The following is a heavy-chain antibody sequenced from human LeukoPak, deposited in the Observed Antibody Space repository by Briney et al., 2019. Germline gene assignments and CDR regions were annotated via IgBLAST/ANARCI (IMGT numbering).Heavy chain of an antibody. Sequence: GGSLRLSCAASGFTFSAYAMNWVRQAPGRGLEWVSAIHGSSGRTYYVDSVRGRFTISRDNSQNTLYLQMNSLRVEDTAVYYCAKGQGSYSSSWFSDRWGQGTLVTVSS. D-gene: IGHD6-13*01. CDR2: IHGSSGRT. CDR3: AKGQGSYSSSWFSDR. CDR1: GFTFSAYA. V-gene: IGHV3-23*01. J-gene: IGHJ4*02.